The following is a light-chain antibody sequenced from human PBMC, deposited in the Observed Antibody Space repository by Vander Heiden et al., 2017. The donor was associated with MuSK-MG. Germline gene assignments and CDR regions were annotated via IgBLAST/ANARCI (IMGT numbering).Light chain of an antibody. Sequence: EIMMTQSPATLSESPGERATLSCRASQSISSNLAWYQQKPGQAPRLLIYGASTRATGFPARFSGSGSGTEFTLTISSLQSEDFAVYYCQQYDNWPPLTFGGGTKVEIK. J-gene: IGKJ4*01. CDR2: GAS. V-gene: IGKV3-15*01. CDR3: QQYDNWPPLT. CDR1: QSISSN.